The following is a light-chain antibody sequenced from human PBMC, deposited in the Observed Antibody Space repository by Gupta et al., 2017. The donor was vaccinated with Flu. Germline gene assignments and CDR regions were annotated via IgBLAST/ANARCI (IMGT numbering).Light chain of an antibody. CDR1: SGSVSSSYY. V-gene: IGLV8-61*01. CDR2: STN. Sequence: QTAVTQEPSFSVSPGGTVTLSCGLNSGSVSSSYYPSCYQQNPGQAPRSRIYSTNSRSSGVPDRFAASILGNKAVLTITGDQAEDEAYYYSAPSMGSDSVVFGGGTKL. J-gene: IGLJ3*02. CDR3: APSMGSDSVV.